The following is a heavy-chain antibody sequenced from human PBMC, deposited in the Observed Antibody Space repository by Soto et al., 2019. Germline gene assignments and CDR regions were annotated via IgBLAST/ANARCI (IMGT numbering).Heavy chain of an antibody. D-gene: IGHD2-21*02. V-gene: IGHV1-46*01. Sequence: QVQLVQSGAEVKKPGASVKVSCKASGYTFTSYYMHWVRQAPGQGLEWRGIINPSGGSTSYAQKFQGRVTMTRDTSTSTVYMELSRLRSEDTAVYYCARLLYCGGDCYSSDDYWGQGTLVTVSS. CDR2: INPSGGST. J-gene: IGHJ4*02. CDR1: GYTFTSYY. CDR3: ARLLYCGGDCYSSDDY.